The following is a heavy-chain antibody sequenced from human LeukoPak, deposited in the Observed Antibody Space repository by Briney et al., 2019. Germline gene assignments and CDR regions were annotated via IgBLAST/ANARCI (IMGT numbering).Heavy chain of an antibody. V-gene: IGHV3-33*01. D-gene: IGHD6-19*01. J-gene: IGHJ4*02. CDR2: DGSNK. Sequence: GGSLRLSCAASGFTFSSYGMHWVRQAPGKGLEWVDDGSNKYYADSVKGRFTISRDNSKNTLYPQMNSLRAEDTAVYYCAREMRWLGFDYWGQGTLVTVSS. CDR3: AREMRWLGFDY. CDR1: GFTFSSYG.